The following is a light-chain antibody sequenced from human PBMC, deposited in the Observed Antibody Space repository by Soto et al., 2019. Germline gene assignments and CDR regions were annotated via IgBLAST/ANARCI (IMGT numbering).Light chain of an antibody. CDR3: QQVNSYPLT. V-gene: IGKV1-9*01. Sequence: DIHLTQSPSLLSASVVDRVTITCRASQGISQYVAWYQQKPWKAPKLLIYAATVLQGGVPSRFSGTGSATEFILTISSLQPEDFATYYCQQVNSYPLTFGGGTKVDIK. CDR1: QGISQY. J-gene: IGKJ4*01. CDR2: AAT.